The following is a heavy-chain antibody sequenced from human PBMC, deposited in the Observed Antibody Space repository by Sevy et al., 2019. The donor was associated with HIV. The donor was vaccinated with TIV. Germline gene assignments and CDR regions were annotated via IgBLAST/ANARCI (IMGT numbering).Heavy chain of an antibody. Sequence: GGSLRLSCAASGFTFDNYAMNWVRQAPGKGLEWVSAISGSGGSTYHAESVKGRFTVSRDNSRSILYLQMKSLRPEDTAVYYCAKDGYSSIHYGELDYGGQGTLVTVSS. V-gene: IGHV3-23*01. D-gene: IGHD4-17*01. CDR1: GFTFDNYA. CDR3: AKDGYSSIHYGELDY. J-gene: IGHJ4*02. CDR2: ISGSGGST.